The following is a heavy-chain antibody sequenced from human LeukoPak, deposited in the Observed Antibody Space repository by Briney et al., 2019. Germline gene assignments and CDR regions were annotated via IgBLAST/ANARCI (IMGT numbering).Heavy chain of an antibody. J-gene: IGHJ5*02. CDR1: GGTFSSYA. D-gene: IGHD6-13*01. V-gene: IGHV1-69*13. Sequence: SVKVSCKASGGTFSSYAISWVRQAPGQGLEWMGGIIPIFGTANYAQKFQGRVTITADESTSTAYMELSSLRSEDTAVYYCARIEQQLFSFDPWGQGTLVTVSS. CDR3: ARIEQQLFSFDP. CDR2: IIPIFGTA.